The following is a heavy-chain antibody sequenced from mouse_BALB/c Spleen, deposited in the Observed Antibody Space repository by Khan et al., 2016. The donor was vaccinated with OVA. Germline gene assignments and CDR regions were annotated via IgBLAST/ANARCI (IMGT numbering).Heavy chain of an antibody. V-gene: IGHV3-2*02. CDR3: ARGNYYGYYVDY. CDR2: ISYSDST. Sequence: EVQLQESGPGLVKPSQSLSLTCTVTGYSITSNYAWNWLRQFPGNKLEWMGYISYSDSTSYNHSLKSRISITRDTSQNQFFLQLNFVTTEDTAKYYCARGNYYGYYVDYGGQGTTLTVSS. CDR1: GYSITSNYA. J-gene: IGHJ2*01. D-gene: IGHD1-1*01.